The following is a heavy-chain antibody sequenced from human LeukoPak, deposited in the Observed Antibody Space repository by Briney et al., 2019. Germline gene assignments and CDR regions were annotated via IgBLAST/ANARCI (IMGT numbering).Heavy chain of an antibody. CDR2: ISDSGGIT. D-gene: IGHD6-6*01. Sequence: GGSLRLSCAASGFTFSSYAMSWVRQGPGKGLEWVSVISDSGGITYYADSVKGRFTISRDNSKNTLYLQMNSLRAEDTAVYYCAKRGRETYSGSSFDYWGQGTLVTVSS. CDR1: GFTFSSYA. CDR3: AKRGRETYSGSSFDY. V-gene: IGHV3-23*01. J-gene: IGHJ4*02.